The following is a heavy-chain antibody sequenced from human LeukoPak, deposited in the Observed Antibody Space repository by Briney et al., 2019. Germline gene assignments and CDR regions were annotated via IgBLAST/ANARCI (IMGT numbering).Heavy chain of an antibody. V-gene: IGHV3-7*04. CDR1: GFTFNRDW. D-gene: IGHD2-2*01. CDR2: IKHDGSEK. Sequence: PGGSLRHSCAASGFTFNRDWTRWVRQAPGKGLELVADIKHDGSEKYYVDSVKGRCIISRDNDKNSLYMQMNSLRAEDTAMYYCTRDCSSTSCYPDYWGQGTLVTVSS. J-gene: IGHJ4*02. CDR3: TRDCSSTSCYPDY.